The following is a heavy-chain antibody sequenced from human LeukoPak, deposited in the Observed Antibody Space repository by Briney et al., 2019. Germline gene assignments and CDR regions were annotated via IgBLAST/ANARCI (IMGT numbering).Heavy chain of an antibody. D-gene: IGHD3-22*01. V-gene: IGHV5-10-1*01. CDR2: IDPSDSYT. CDR1: GYTFTSYW. CDR3: ARHYYYDSSTVEY. Sequence: GESLKISFKGSGYTFTSYWITWVRQMPGKGLEWMGRIDPSDSYTKYSPSFEGHVTLSADTSTSTAYLQWSSLKASDTAMYYCARHYYYDSSTVEYWGQGTLVTVSS. J-gene: IGHJ4*02.